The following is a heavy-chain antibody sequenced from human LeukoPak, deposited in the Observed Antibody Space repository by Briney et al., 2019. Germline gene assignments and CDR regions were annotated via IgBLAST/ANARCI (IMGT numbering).Heavy chain of an antibody. V-gene: IGHV4-30-4*01. D-gene: IGHD3-22*01. CDR1: GGSISSGDYY. J-gene: IGHJ4*02. Sequence: PSETLSLTCTVSGGSISSGDYYWSWIRQPPGKGLEWIGYIYYSGSTYYNPSLKSRVTISVDTSKNQFSLKLSSVTAADTAVYYCAKDRYYDSSGPLYFDYWGQGTLVTVSS. CDR3: AKDRYYDSSGPLYFDY. CDR2: IYYSGST.